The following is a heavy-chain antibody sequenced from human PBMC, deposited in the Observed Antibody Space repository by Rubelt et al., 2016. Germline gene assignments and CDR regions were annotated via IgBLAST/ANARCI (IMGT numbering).Heavy chain of an antibody. CDR2: INPNSGGT. V-gene: IGHV1-2*06. D-gene: IGHD6-19*01. Sequence: QVQLVQSGAEVKKPGASVKVSCKASGYTFTGYYMHWVRQAPGQGLEWMGRINPNSGGTNYAQKFQGRVTMTRDTSISTAYMELSRLRSDDTAVYYCARDRPHKYSSGWHYWYFDLWGRGTLVTVSS. CDR1: GYTFTGYY. CDR3: ARDRPHKYSSGWHYWYFDL. J-gene: IGHJ2*01.